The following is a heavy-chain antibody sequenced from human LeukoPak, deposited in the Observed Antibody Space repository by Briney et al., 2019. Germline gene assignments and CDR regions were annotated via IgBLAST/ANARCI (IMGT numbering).Heavy chain of an antibody. V-gene: IGHV1-2*02. CDR3: ARQYLYDFWSGYYGY. Sequence: ASVKVSCKASGYTFTGYYMHWVRQAPGQGLEWMGWINPNSGGTNYAQKFQGRVTMTRDTSISTAYMDLSRLRSDDTAVYYCARQYLYDFWSGYYGYWGQGTLVTVSS. CDR1: GYTFTGYY. J-gene: IGHJ4*02. CDR2: INPNSGGT. D-gene: IGHD3-3*01.